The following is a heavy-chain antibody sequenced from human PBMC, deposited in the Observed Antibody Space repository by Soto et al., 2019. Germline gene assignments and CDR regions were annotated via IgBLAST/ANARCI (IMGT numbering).Heavy chain of an antibody. CDR3: AKDNSTGTTSRFSYYGMDV. CDR1: GCTFSGHG. Sequence: PWWSLKLGCAACGCTFSGHGMHWVRQAPGKGLEWVAVISYDGSNKYYADSVKGRFTISRDNSKNTLYLQMNSLRAEDTAVYYCAKDNSTGTTSRFSYYGMDVWGQGTTVTVSS. D-gene: IGHD1-7*01. V-gene: IGHV3-30*18. CDR2: ISYDGSNK. J-gene: IGHJ6*02.